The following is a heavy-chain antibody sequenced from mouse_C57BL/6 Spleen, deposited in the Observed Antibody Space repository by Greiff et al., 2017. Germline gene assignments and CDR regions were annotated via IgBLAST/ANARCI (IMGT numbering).Heavy chain of an antibody. V-gene: IGHV1-50*01. J-gene: IGHJ1*03. CDR2: IDPSDSYT. CDR3: ARSDGRSHYWYCDV. D-gene: IGHD1-1*01. Sequence: QVQLQQSGAELVKPGASVKLSCKASGYTFTSYWMQWVKQRPGQGLEWIGEIDPSDSYTTYNQKFKGKATLTVDTSSSTAYMQLSSLTSEDSAVYYCARSDGRSHYWYCDVWGTGTTVTVSS. CDR1: GYTFTSYW.